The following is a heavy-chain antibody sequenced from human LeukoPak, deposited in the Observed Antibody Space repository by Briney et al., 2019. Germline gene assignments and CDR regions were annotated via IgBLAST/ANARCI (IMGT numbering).Heavy chain of an antibody. CDR2: ISSSDSPI. Sequence: SGGSLRLSCAASGFTFSSYEMNWVRQAPGKGLEWVSYISSSDSPIYYADSVKGRFTISRDNAKNSLFLQMNTLRAEDTAVYYCAKGVKHIVVVTAQHYFDYWGQGTLVTVSS. CDR3: AKGVKHIVVVTAQHYFDY. D-gene: IGHD2-21*02. CDR1: GFTFSSYE. J-gene: IGHJ4*02. V-gene: IGHV3-48*03.